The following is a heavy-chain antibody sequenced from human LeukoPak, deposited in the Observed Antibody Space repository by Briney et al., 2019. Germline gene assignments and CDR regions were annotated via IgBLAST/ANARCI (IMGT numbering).Heavy chain of an antibody. CDR2: MNPNSGNT. CDR3: ARGVATSGAYDI. D-gene: IGHD5-12*01. V-gene: IGHV1-8*03. CDR1: GYTFTSYD. J-gene: IGHJ3*02. Sequence: ASVKVSCKASGYTFTSYDINWVRQATGQGLEWMGWMNPNSGNTGYAQKFQGSVTITRNTSISTAYMELSSLRSEDTAVYYCARGVATSGAYDIWGQGTMVTVSS.